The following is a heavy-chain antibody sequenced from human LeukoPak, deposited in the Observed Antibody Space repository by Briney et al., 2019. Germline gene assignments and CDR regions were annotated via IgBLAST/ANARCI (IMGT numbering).Heavy chain of an antibody. Sequence: GGSLRLSCAVSGFTFSSYAMSWVRQAPGKGLEWASAISGSGGSTYYADSVKGRFTISRDNSKNTLYLQMNSLRAEDTAVYYCAKAIAAAGTGATTFDYWGQGTLVTVSS. D-gene: IGHD6-13*01. V-gene: IGHV3-23*01. J-gene: IGHJ4*02. CDR1: GFTFSSYA. CDR2: ISGSGGST. CDR3: AKAIAAAGTGATTFDY.